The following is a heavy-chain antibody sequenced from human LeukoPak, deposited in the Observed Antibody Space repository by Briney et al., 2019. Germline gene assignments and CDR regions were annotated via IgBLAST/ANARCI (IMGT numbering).Heavy chain of an antibody. D-gene: IGHD2-15*01. CDR2: INPSGGSTST. CDR1: GYTFTSYY. CDR3: ARRGLCSGSSCSFDY. V-gene: IGHV1-46*01. J-gene: IGHJ4*02. Sequence: ASVKVSCKASGYTFTSYYMHWVRQAPGQGLEWMGIINPSGGSTSTSYAQKFQGRITMTRDTSTSTIYMELSSLRSDDTAVYSCARRGLCSGSSCSFDYWGQGTLVTVSS.